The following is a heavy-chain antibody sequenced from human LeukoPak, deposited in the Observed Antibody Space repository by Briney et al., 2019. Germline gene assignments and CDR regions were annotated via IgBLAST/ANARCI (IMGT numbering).Heavy chain of an antibody. Sequence: GGSLRLSCAASGFTSSSYEMNWVRQAPGKGLEWVSYISSSGSTIYYADSVKGRFTISRDNAKNSLYLQMNSLRAEDTAVYYCAPYYYGSGSATNSFDYWGQGTLVTVSS. D-gene: IGHD3-10*01. CDR3: APYYYGSGSATNSFDY. CDR1: GFTSSSYE. V-gene: IGHV3-48*03. J-gene: IGHJ4*02. CDR2: ISSSGSTI.